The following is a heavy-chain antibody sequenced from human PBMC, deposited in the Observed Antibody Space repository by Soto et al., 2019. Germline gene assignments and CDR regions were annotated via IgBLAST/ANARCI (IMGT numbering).Heavy chain of an antibody. J-gene: IGHJ4*02. V-gene: IGHV4-34*01. CDR1: GGSFSGYY. D-gene: IGHD3-3*01. CDR2: INHSGST. Sequence: NPSETLSLTCAVYGGSFSGYYWSWIRQPPGKGLEWIGEINHSGSTNYNPSLTRRVTISVDTSKNQFSLKLSSVIAANTAMYYSARGPRYYDFWSGYLDYWGQGTLVTVSS. CDR3: ARGPRYYDFWSGYLDY.